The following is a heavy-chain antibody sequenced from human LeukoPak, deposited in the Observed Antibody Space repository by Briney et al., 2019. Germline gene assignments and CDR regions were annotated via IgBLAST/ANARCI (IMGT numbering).Heavy chain of an antibody. J-gene: IGHJ5*02. Sequence: ASVKVSCKASGYTLTSYDINWVRQATGQGLEWMGWMNPNSGNTGYAQKFQGRVTMTRNTSISTAYMELSSLRSEDTAVYYCARGGSSSWSDENWFDPWGQGTLVTVSS. D-gene: IGHD6-13*01. CDR1: GYTLTSYD. CDR2: MNPNSGNT. CDR3: ARGGSSSWSDENWFDP. V-gene: IGHV1-8*01.